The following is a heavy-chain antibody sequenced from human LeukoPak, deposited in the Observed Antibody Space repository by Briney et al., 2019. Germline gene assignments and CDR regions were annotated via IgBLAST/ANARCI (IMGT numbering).Heavy chain of an antibody. CDR3: TADLPPPRGYDYPFDY. CDR1: GFTFANAW. J-gene: IGHJ4*02. Sequence: GGSLRLSCAASGFTFANAWMSWVRQAPGKGLECVGRIKSKTDGETTDYAAPVKGRFTISRDYSKNMLYLQMNSLKSEDTAVYYCTADLPPPRGYDYPFDYWGQGSLVTVSS. CDR2: IKSKTDGETT. D-gene: IGHD5-12*01. V-gene: IGHV3-15*01.